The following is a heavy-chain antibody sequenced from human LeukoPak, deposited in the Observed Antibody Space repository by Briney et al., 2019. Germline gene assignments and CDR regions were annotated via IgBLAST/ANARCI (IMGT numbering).Heavy chain of an antibody. V-gene: IGHV3-23*01. CDR3: AKDRGGSGYNLNYFDY. J-gene: IGHJ4*02. Sequence: PGGSLRLSCAASGFTFSSYVMSWVRQAPGKGLEWVSAISGSGGSTYYADSVKGRFTISRDNSKNTLYLQMNSLRAEDTAVYYCAKDRGGSGYNLNYFDYWGQGTLVTVSS. CDR2: ISGSGGST. D-gene: IGHD5-12*01. CDR1: GFTFSSYV.